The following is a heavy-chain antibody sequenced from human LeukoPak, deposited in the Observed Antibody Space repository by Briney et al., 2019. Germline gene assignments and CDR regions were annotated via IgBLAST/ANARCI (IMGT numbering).Heavy chain of an antibody. J-gene: IGHJ4*02. CDR3: ATAPSYYDSSGYYYFDY. CDR2: FDPEDGET. Sequence: ASVKVSCKVSGYTLTGLSMHWVRQAPGKGLEWMGGFDPEDGETIYAQKFQGRVTMTEDTSTDTAYMELSSLGSEDTAVYCCATAPSYYDSSGYYYFDYWGQGTLVTVSS. V-gene: IGHV1-24*01. CDR1: GYTLTGLS. D-gene: IGHD3-22*01.